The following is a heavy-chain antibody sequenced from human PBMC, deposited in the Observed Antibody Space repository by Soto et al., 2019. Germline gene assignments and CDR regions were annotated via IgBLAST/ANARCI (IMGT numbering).Heavy chain of an antibody. CDR1: GFTFSNHE. J-gene: IGHJ6*02. CDR2: ISSSGGTI. V-gene: IGHV3-48*03. D-gene: IGHD3-10*01. Sequence: GGSLRLSCAASGFTFSNHEMKWVRQAPGKGLEWVSYISSSGGTIYYADPVKGRFTISRDNAKNSLYLQMKSLRAEDTAVYYCARGAGSYPIRMDVWGQGTTVTVSS. CDR3: ARGAGSYPIRMDV.